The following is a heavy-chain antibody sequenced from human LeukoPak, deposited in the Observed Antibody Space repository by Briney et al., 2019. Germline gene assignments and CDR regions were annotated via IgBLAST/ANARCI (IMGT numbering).Heavy chain of an antibody. CDR2: IRYDGSNK. Sequence: GGSLRLSCAASGFTFSSYGMHWVRQAPGKGLEWVAFIRYDGSNKYYADSVKGRFTISRDNSKNTLYLQMNSLRAEDTAVYYCAKGPPHTLGYFDYWGQGTLVTVSS. D-gene: IGHD3-16*01. J-gene: IGHJ4*02. V-gene: IGHV3-30*02. CDR3: AKGPPHTLGYFDY. CDR1: GFTFSSYG.